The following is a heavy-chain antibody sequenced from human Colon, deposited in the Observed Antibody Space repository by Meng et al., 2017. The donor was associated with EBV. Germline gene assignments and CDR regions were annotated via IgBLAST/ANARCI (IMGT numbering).Heavy chain of an antibody. D-gene: IGHD3-22*01. J-gene: IGHJ4*02. V-gene: IGHV1-3*01. CDR3: ARFSSGYFFGY. CDR2: INAGNGDT. CDR1: GYTFSNYA. Sequence: QVQLVRSGAGVKKPGASVKVSCKASGYTFSNYAMNWVRQAPGQRLEWMGWINAGNGDTKYSQKFQGRVTITRDTSASTGYMELSSLRSEDTAVYYCARFSSGYFFGYWGQGTLVTVSS.